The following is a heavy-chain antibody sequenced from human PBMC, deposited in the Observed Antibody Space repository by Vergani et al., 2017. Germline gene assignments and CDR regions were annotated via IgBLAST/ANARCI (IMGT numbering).Heavy chain of an antibody. Sequence: QVQLVQSGAEVKKPGASVKVSCKASGYTFTSYGISWVRQAPGQGLEWMGWISAYNGNTNYAQKLQGRGTMTTDTSTSTAYMELRSLRSDDTAMYYCARDMGSSLEWLLYWMRNYGMDVWGQGTTVTVSS. D-gene: IGHD3-3*01. V-gene: IGHV1-18*01. CDR1: GYTFTSYG. CDR3: ARDMGSSLEWLLYWMRNYGMDV. J-gene: IGHJ6*02. CDR2: ISAYNGNT.